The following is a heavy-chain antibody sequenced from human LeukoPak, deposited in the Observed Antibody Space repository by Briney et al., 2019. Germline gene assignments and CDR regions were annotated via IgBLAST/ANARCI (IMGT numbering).Heavy chain of an antibody. CDR3: ARVGDIYCSRISCSLDY. V-gene: IGHV3-74*01. D-gene: IGHD2-2*01. J-gene: IGHJ4*02. CDR2: INSGGSST. CDR1: GFTFSNYW. Sequence: PGGSLRLSCAASGFTFSNYWMHWVRQAPGKGLVWVSRINSGGSSTSYADSVRGRFTISRGNAKNTLYLQMNSLRAEDTAVYYCARVGDIYCSRISCSLDYWGQGAGVSVSS.